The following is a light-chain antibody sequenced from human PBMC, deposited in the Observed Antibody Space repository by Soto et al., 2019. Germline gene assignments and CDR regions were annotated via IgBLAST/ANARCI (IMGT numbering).Light chain of an antibody. CDR3: QQYGSSGT. V-gene: IGKV3-20*01. CDR2: GAS. J-gene: IGKJ1*01. CDR1: QSVNGGH. Sequence: EIVLTQSPATLSLSPGERATLSCRASQSVNGGHLAWFQQKPGQAPRLLIYGASNRATGIPDRFSGSGSGTDFTLTISRLEPEDFAVYYCQQYGSSGTVGQGTKVEIK.